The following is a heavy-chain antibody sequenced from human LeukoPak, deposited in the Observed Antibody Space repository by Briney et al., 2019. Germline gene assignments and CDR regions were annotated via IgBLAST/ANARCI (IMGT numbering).Heavy chain of an antibody. J-gene: IGHJ3*02. CDR3: ARAVDYYGSSGYSHTFDI. D-gene: IGHD3-22*01. V-gene: IGHV4-38-2*02. Sequence: SETLSLTCTVSGYSISSGYYWGWIRPPPGKGLEWIGSIYHSGSTYYNPSLKSRVTISVDTSKNQFSLKLSSVTAADTAVYYCARAVDYYGSSGYSHTFDIWGQGTMVTVSS. CDR1: GYSISSGYY. CDR2: IYHSGST.